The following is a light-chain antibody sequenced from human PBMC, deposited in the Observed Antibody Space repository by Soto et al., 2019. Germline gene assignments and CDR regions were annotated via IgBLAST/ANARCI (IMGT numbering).Light chain of an antibody. V-gene: IGKV1-5*01. J-gene: IGKJ1*01. CDR3: QQYNSYST. CDR1: QDINTF. Sequence: IQMTQSPSTLSASVGDRVTITFRASQDINTFLAWYQQKPGKAPKLLIYDASGLESGVPSRFSGSGSGTEFTLTISSLQPDDFATYYCQQYNSYSTFGQGTKVDIK. CDR2: DAS.